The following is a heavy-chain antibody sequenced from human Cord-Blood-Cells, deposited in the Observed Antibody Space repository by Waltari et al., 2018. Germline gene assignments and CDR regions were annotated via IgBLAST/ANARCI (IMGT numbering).Heavy chain of an antibody. V-gene: IGHV4-59*08. CDR2: IYYSGST. Sequence: QVQLQESGPGLVKPSETLSLTCTVSGGSISSYYWRWIRQPPGKGLEWIGYIYYSGSTNYNPSLKSRVTISVDTSKNQFSLKLSSVTAADTAVYYCARQRNGDYVFDYWGQGTLVTASS. J-gene: IGHJ4*02. D-gene: IGHD4-17*01. CDR1: GGSISSYY. CDR3: ARQRNGDYVFDY.